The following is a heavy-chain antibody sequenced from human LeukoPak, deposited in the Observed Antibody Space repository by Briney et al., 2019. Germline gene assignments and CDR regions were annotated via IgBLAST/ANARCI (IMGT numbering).Heavy chain of an antibody. D-gene: IGHD5-18*01. CDR2: LLDSWRT. J-gene: IGHJ4*02. CDR3: ATIRRGSIYGYFDF. CDR1: GASMSTHY. V-gene: IGHV4-59*11. Sequence: TSETLSLTCTVSGASMSTHYWSRLRQPPGKGLEWIGYLLDSWRTKDNPSLQSRVTLSADTSKNQFSLRLTSVTAADTAVYYCATIRRGSIYGYFDFWGQGILVTVSS.